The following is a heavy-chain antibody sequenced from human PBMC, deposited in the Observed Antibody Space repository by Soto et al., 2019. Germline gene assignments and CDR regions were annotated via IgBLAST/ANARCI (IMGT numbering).Heavy chain of an antibody. V-gene: IGHV3-23*01. D-gene: IGHD5-12*01. Sequence: GGALILSWAASGFTFSSYAMSWGLQAPGKGLEWVSAISGSGGSTYYADSVKGRFTISRDNSKNTLYLQMNSLRAEDTAVYYCAKVSRDIIDSKVDAEYYFDYWGQGTLVTVSS. J-gene: IGHJ4*02. CDR1: GFTFSSYA. CDR2: ISGSGGST. CDR3: AKVSRDIIDSKVDAEYYFDY.